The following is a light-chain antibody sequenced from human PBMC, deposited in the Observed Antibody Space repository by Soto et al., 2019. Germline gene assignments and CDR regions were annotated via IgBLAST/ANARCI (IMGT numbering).Light chain of an antibody. Sequence: EIVMTQSPAPLSMSPGETATLSCRASQSVSSNLSWYQQKPGQAPRHPIYGVCSMATGMPAWFSGRGSGTEFTFTKSSLQAEGFAVDYFQQYNNWPPWTFGQGTKVEVK. CDR1: QSVSSN. J-gene: IGKJ1*01. CDR2: GVC. CDR3: QQYNNWPPWT. V-gene: IGKV3-15*01.